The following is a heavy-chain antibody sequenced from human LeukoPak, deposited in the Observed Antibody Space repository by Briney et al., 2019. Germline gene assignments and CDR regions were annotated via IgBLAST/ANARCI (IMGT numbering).Heavy chain of an antibody. Sequence: GGSLRLSCAASGFTFSSYEMNWVRQAPGKGLEWVSYISSSGSTIYYADSVKGRFTISRDNAKNSLYLQMNSLKTEDTAVYYCTRTGLVSGYYYYDYWGQGTLVTVSS. J-gene: IGHJ4*02. D-gene: IGHD3-22*01. V-gene: IGHV3-48*03. CDR1: GFTFSSYE. CDR2: ISSSGSTI. CDR3: TRTGLVSGYYYYDY.